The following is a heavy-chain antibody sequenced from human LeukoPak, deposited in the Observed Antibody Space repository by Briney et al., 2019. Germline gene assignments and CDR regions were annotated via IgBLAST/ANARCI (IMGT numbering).Heavy chain of an antibody. J-gene: IGHJ4*02. V-gene: IGHV3-48*02. D-gene: IGHD6-19*01. CDR2: ISTSGSAI. CDR1: GFTFSAHS. CDR3: ARDQQWPLPHYFDY. Sequence: GSLRLSCAASGFTFSAHSMNWVRQAPGKGLEWVSYISTSGSAIYYADSVKGRFTISRDNAKNSLFLQMNSLRDDDTAVYYCARDQQWPLPHYFDYWGQGTLVTVSS.